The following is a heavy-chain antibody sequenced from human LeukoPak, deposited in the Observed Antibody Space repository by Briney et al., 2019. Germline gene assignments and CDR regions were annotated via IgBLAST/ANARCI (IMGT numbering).Heavy chain of an antibody. Sequence: GGSLRLSCAASGFTFSRYAMSWVRQAPGKGLEWVSAISGSGGSTYYADSVKGRFTISRDNSKNTLYLQMNSLRAEDTAVYYCAKNRADSASITMIVVDAFDIWGQGTMVTVSS. CDR3: AKNRADSASITMIVVDAFDI. D-gene: IGHD3-22*01. CDR1: GFTFSRYA. J-gene: IGHJ3*02. CDR2: ISGSGGST. V-gene: IGHV3-23*01.